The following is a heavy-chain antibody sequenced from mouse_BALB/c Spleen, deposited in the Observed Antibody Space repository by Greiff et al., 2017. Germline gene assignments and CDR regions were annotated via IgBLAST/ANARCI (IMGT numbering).Heavy chain of an antibody. CDR3: ARGASAVVGGFAY. D-gene: IGHD1-1*01. J-gene: IGHJ3*01. Sequence: VQLQQSGPELVKPGASVRISCKASGYTFTSYYIHWVKQRPGQGLEWIAWIYPGTVTTKYNQKLKGKATLTADQSSSTAYMQLSSLTSEDSAVYFCARGASAVVGGFAYWGEGTLVTVSA. V-gene: IGHV1S56*01. CDR2: IYPGTVTT. CDR1: GYTFTSYY.